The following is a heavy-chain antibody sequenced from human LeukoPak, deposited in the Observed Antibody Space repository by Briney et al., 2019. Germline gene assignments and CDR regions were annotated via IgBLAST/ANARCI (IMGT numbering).Heavy chain of an antibody. CDR1: GGTFSSYA. D-gene: IGHD1-26*01. V-gene: IGHV1-69*05. Sequence: GASVKVSCKASGGTFSSYAISWVRQAPGQGLEWMGGIIPIFGTANYAQKFQGRVTITTDESTSTAYMELSSLRSEDTAVYYCASDRGGYSGGKKPYMQLDYWGQGPLVTVSS. J-gene: IGHJ4*02. CDR3: ASDRGGYSGGKKPYMQLDY. CDR2: IIPIFGTA.